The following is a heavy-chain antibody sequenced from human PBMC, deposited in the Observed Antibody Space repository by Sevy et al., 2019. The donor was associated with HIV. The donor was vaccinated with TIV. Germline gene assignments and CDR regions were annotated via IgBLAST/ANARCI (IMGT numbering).Heavy chain of an antibody. CDR3: AREGGYTDQGMDV. J-gene: IGHJ6*02. CDR1: GFTFNIFS. Sequence: GGSLRLSCAASGFTFNIFSINWVRQAPGKGLEWVSYISSSTIYYADSVKGRFTISRDNAKNSLSLQMNSLRAEDTAVHYCAREGGYTDQGMDVWGQGTTVTVSS. D-gene: IGHD5-12*01. CDR2: ISSSTI. V-gene: IGHV3-48*01.